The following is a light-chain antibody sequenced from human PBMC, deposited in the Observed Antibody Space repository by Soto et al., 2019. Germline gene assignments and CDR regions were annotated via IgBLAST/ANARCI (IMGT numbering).Light chain of an antibody. CDR1: SSDVGGYNY. Sequence: QSALTQPASVSGSPGQSITISCTGTSSDVGGYNYVSWYQQHPGKAPKLMIYEVSTRPSGVSNRFSGSKSGNTASLTISGRQAEDEADYYCSSYTSSSPYVFGTGTQLTVL. CDR3: SSYTSSSPYV. J-gene: IGLJ1*01. CDR2: EVS. V-gene: IGLV2-14*01.